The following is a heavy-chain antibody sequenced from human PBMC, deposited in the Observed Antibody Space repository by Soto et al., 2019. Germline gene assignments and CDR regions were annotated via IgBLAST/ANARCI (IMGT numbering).Heavy chain of an antibody. CDR1: GGSISEKY. D-gene: IGHD6-13*01. CDR2: VFANGHT. CDR3: VASLAASGLNWLDP. J-gene: IGHJ5*02. Sequence: SETLSLTCIVSGGSISEKYWNWVRQPPGKGLEWIGLVFANGHTDYNPSLKSRVTMSVDASKNQFSLRLTSMTAADTAVYYCVASLAASGLNWLDPWGRGTLVTVSS. V-gene: IGHV4-4*07.